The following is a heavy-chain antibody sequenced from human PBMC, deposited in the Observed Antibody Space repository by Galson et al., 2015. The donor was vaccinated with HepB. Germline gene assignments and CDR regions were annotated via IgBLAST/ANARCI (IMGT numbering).Heavy chain of an antibody. CDR3: ARDGTTVTTQYYYYYYGMDV. Sequence: SCKASGYTFTSYGISWVRQAPGQGLEWMGWISAYNGNTNYAQKLQSRVTMTTDTSTSTAYMELRSLRSDDTAVYYCARDGTTVTTQYYYYYYGMDVWGQGTTVTVSS. CDR1: GYTFTSYG. CDR2: ISAYNGNT. J-gene: IGHJ6*02. V-gene: IGHV1-18*01. D-gene: IGHD4-17*01.